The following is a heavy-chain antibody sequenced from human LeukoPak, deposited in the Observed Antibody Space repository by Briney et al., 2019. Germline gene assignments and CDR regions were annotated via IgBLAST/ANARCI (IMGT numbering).Heavy chain of an antibody. J-gene: IGHJ4*02. CDR3: ARKDSSPRTFDY. D-gene: IGHD3-22*01. CDR2: IKEDGSEK. CDR1: GFSFSSYW. V-gene: IGHV3-7*01. Sequence: PGGSLRLSCAASGFSFSSYWMSWVRQAPGKGLEWVAHIKEDGSEKNYVDAVKGRFTISRDNAKNSLYLKMNSLRAEDTAVYYCARKDSSPRTFDYWGQGTLVTVSS.